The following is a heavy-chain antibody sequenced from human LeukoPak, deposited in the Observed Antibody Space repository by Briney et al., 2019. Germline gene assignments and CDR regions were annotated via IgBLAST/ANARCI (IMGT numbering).Heavy chain of an antibody. CDR1: GFTFSSFS. D-gene: IGHD1-26*01. CDR2: ISSGSGSI. Sequence: GGSLRLSCAASGFTFSSFSMIWVRQAPGKGLEWLSYISSGSGSIYYADSVKGRFTISRDNAKNSLYLQMNSLRAKDTALYYCAKDKLSGYGMDVWGQGTTVTVSS. V-gene: IGHV3-48*04. CDR3: AKDKLSGYGMDV. J-gene: IGHJ6*02.